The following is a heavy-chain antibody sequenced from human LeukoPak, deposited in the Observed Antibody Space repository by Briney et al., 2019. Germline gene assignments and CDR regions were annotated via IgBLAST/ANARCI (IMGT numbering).Heavy chain of an antibody. CDR2: ISTNHGNT. D-gene: IGHD6-19*01. CDR1: GYTFTNYG. J-gene: IGHJ4*02. Sequence: ASVTVSCKASGYTFTNYGITWVGQATGQGLEWMGWISTNHGNTNYAQKIQGRVTMTTDTSTSTAYMELRNLRSDDTAMYYCARDQIRQGLPGYWGQGTLVTVSS. V-gene: IGHV1-18*01. CDR3: ARDQIRQGLPGY.